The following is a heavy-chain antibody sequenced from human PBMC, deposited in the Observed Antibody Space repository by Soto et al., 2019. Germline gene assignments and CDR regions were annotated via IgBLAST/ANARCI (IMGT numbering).Heavy chain of an antibody. V-gene: IGHV4-59*01. D-gene: IGHD3-16*01. CDR3: ARESGSYDPLDY. CDR1: GASISSYY. Sequence: SETLSLTCTVSGASISSYYWSWIRQPPGKGLEWIGYIYYSGSTNYNPSLKGRVTMSVDTSKNLFSLKVSSVTAADTAVYYCARESGSYDPLDYWGQGTLVTVSS. J-gene: IGHJ4*02. CDR2: IYYSGST.